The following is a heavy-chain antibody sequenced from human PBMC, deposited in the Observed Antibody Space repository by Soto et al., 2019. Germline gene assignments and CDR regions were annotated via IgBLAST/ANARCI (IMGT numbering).Heavy chain of an antibody. CDR1: GGSISSGDYY. V-gene: IGHV4-30-4*01. CDR2: IYYSGST. D-gene: IGHD3-22*01. J-gene: IGHJ3*02. Sequence: LSLTCTVSGGSISSGDYYWSWIRQPPGKGLEWIGYIYYSGSTYYNPSLKSRVTISVDTSKNQFSLKLSSVTAADTAVYYCARDRYYDSSGSDAFDIWGQGTMVTVSS. CDR3: ARDRYYDSSGSDAFDI.